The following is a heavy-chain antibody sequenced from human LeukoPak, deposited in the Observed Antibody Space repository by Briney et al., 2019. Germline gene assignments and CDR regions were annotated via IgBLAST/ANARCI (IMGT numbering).Heavy chain of an antibody. CDR3: AKDMDAYYYASGNIDY. Sequence: GGSLRLSCAASGFTFDDYAMHCVRQAPGKGLEWVSLISWDGGGTYYAETVKSRFTISRDTSKNSLYLQMNSLRAEDTALYYFAKDMDAYYYASGNIDYWGQGSLVTVSS. V-gene: IGHV3-43D*03. CDR1: GFTFDDYA. J-gene: IGHJ4*02. D-gene: IGHD3-10*01. CDR2: ISWDGGGT.